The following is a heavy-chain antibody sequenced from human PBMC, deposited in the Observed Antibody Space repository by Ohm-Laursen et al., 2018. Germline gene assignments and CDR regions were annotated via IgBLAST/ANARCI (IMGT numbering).Heavy chain of an antibody. CDR1: GFTFDDYG. CDR2: INWNGGST. Sequence: GSLRLSCAASGFTFDDYGMSWVRQAPGKGLEWVSGINWNGGSTGYADSVKGRFTISRDNAKNSLYLQMNSLRAEDTAVYHCARDPVRGLTDYWGQGTLVTVSS. V-gene: IGHV3-20*01. D-gene: IGHD3-16*01. CDR3: ARDPVRGLTDY. J-gene: IGHJ4*02.